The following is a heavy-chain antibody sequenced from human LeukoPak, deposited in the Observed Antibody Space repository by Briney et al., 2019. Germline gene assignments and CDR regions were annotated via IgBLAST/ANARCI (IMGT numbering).Heavy chain of an antibody. CDR2: VSYDGNIQ. J-gene: IGHJ4*02. CDR1: GFTFSSYP. V-gene: IGHV3-30-3*01. D-gene: IGHD2-2*01. CDR3: AKGPTYCSSTSCPDY. Sequence: PGGSLRLSCAASGFTFSSYPMHWVRQAPGKGLEWVTSVSYDGNIQHYADSVKGRFTISRDSSKNTLYLQMNSLRAEDTAVYYCAKGPTYCSSTSCPDYWGQGTLVTVSS.